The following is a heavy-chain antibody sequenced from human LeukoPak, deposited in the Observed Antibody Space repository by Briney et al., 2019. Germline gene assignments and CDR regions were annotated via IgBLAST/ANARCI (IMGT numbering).Heavy chain of an antibody. D-gene: IGHD6-13*01. CDR2: MNPNSGNT. CDR1: GDTFTSYD. J-gene: IGHJ4*02. Sequence: GASVKVSCKASGDTFTSYDINWVRQATGQGLEWMGWMNPNSGNTGYAQKFEGRVTMTRNTSISTAYMELSSLRSEDTAVYYCARGWDPSIAAAGTCYFDYWGQGTLVTVSS. CDR3: ARGWDPSIAAAGTCYFDY. V-gene: IGHV1-8*01.